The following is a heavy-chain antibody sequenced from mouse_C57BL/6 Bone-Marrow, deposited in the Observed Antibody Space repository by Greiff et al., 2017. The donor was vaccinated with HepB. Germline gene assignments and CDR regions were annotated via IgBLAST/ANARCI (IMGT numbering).Heavy chain of an antibody. D-gene: IGHD2-5*01. V-gene: IGHV5-6*01. CDR2: ISSGGSYT. CDR1: GFTFSSYG. J-gene: IGHJ3*01. Sequence: EVKVVESGGDLVKPGGSLKLSCAASGFTFSSYGMSWVRQTPDKRLEWVATISSGGSYTYYPDSVKGRFTISRDNAKNTLYLQMSSLKSEDTAMYYCASPLYYSNYWFAYWGQGTLVTVSA. CDR3: ASPLYYSNYWFAY.